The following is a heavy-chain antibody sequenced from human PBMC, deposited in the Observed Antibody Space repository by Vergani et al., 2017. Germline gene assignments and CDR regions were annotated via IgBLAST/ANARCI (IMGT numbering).Heavy chain of an antibody. Sequence: EVQLLESGGGLVQPGGSLRLSCAASGFTFSSYAMSWVRQAPGKGLEWVSAISGSGGSTYYADSVKGRFTISRDNSKNTLYLQMNSLRAVDTAVYYCAKDRGYSYGLFDYWGQGTLVTVSS. CDR1: GFTFSSYA. D-gene: IGHD5-18*01. CDR2: ISGSGGST. CDR3: AKDRGYSYGLFDY. V-gene: IGHV3-23*01. J-gene: IGHJ4*02.